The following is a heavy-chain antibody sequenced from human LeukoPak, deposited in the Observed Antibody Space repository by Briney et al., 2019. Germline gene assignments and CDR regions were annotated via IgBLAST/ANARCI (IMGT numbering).Heavy chain of an antibody. CDR2: IYYRGST. CDR1: GGSISRNY. CDR3: ARQNYDEVNYYYYGLDV. Sequence: SETLSLTCSVSGGSISRNYWSWIRQSPAKGLEWIGYIYYRGSTDYNPSLKSRVTMSVDTSKNQFSLKLSSVTAADTAVYYCARQNYDEVNYYYYGLDVWGQGTTVTVSS. J-gene: IGHJ6*02. V-gene: IGHV4-59*08. D-gene: IGHD3-3*01.